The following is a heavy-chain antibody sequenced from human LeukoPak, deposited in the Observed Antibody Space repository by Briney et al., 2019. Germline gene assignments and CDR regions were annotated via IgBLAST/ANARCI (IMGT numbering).Heavy chain of an antibody. V-gene: IGHV4-59*01. Sequence: TPSETLSLTCTVSGGSISSYYWSWIRQPPGKGLEWIGYIYYSGSTNYNPSLKSRVTISVDTSKNQFSLKLSSVTAVDTAVYYCARDREGSGSYYNVGDAFDIWGQGTMVTVSS. J-gene: IGHJ3*02. CDR3: ARDREGSGSYYNVGDAFDI. CDR1: GGSISSYY. CDR2: IYYSGST. D-gene: IGHD3-10*01.